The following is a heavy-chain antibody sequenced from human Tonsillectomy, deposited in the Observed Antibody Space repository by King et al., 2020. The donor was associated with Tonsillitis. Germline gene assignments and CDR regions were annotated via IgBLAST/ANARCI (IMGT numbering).Heavy chain of an antibody. V-gene: IGHV3-30-3*01. Sequence: QVQLVESGGGVVQPGRSLRLSCAASGFTFSSYAMHWVRQAPGKGLEWVAVISYDGSNKYYADSVKGRFTISRDNSKNTLYLKMNSLRAEDTAVYYCARDLRSIAYWRRGTLVTVSS. D-gene: IGHD5/OR15-5a*01. CDR3: ARDLRSIAY. J-gene: IGHJ4*02. CDR2: ISYDGSNK. CDR1: GFTFSSYA.